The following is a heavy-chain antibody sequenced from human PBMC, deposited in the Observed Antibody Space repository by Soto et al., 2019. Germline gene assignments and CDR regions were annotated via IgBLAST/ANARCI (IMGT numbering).Heavy chain of an antibody. D-gene: IGHD2-8*01. Sequence: GGALRLSCAASGFTVSIYAMSWVRQAPGKGLEWVSAISGSGGSTYYADSVKGRFTITRDNSKNTLYLQMNSLRPEDTAVYYCAKDLYCTHGVCYTNAFDIWGQGTMVTV. J-gene: IGHJ3*02. V-gene: IGHV3-23*01. CDR3: AKDLYCTHGVCYTNAFDI. CDR1: GFTVSIYA. CDR2: ISGSGGST.